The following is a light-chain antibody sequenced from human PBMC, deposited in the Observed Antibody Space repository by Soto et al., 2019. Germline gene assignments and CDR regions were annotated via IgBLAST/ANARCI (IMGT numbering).Light chain of an antibody. V-gene: IGLV2-14*01. J-gene: IGLJ3*02. CDR1: SSDVGDYNY. Sequence: QSVLTQPASVSGSPGQSITISCTGTSSDVGDYNYVSWYQQHPGKAPKLMIYEVSNRPSGVSSRFSGSKSGNTASLTISGLQAEDEADYYCSSYTSSSTRVFGGGTKVTVL. CDR2: EVS. CDR3: SSYTSSSTRV.